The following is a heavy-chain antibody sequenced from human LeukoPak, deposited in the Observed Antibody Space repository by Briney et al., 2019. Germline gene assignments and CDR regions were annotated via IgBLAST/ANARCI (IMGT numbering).Heavy chain of an antibody. CDR1: GFSLNDYG. Sequence: GGALRVSCVPSGFSLNDYGMHWVRQAPRAGLEWVGIMWADGYTYNYADSVRGGFTGFRDSSKNTMYLQMNSMEAEDTDVYDVANNGGTGWSKNCFDAWGQGTLVTVSS. V-gene: IGHV3-33*03. CDR2: MWADGYTY. D-gene: IGHD1-1*01. J-gene: IGHJ5*02. CDR3: ANNGGTGWSKNCFDA.